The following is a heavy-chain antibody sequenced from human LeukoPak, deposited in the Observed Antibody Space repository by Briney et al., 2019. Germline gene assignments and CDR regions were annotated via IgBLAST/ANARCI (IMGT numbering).Heavy chain of an antibody. J-gene: IGHJ4*02. CDR1: GYTFTSND. V-gene: IGHV1-8*01. CDR3: ARGVRARGYYFDY. CDR2: MNPNSGNT. Sequence: ALVKVSCKASGYTFTSNDINWVRQATGQGLEWMGWMNPNSGNTGYAQKFQDRVTMARNTSISTAYMELSSLRSEDTAIYYCARGVRARGYYFDYWGQGILVTVSS.